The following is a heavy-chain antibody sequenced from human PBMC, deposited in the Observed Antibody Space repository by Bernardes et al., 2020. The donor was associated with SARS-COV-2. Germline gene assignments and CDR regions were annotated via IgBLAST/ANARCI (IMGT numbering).Heavy chain of an antibody. Sequence: GGSLRLSCAASGFTFDDYAMHWVRQAPGKGLEWVSGISWNSGSIGYADSVKGRFTISRDNAKNSLYLQMNSLRAEDTALYYCAKSLDCSGGSCPRDAFDIWGQGTMVTVSS. CDR1: GFTFDDYA. D-gene: IGHD2-15*01. J-gene: IGHJ3*02. V-gene: IGHV3-9*01. CDR2: ISWNSGSI. CDR3: AKSLDCSGGSCPRDAFDI.